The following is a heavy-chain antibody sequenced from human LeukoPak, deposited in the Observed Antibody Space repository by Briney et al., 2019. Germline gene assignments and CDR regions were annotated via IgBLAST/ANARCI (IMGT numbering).Heavy chain of an antibody. CDR2: ISSSSTV. D-gene: IGHD6-19*01. V-gene: IGHV3-48*01. CDR1: GFTFSTCS. Sequence: GGSLRLSCAASGFTFSTCSMNWVRQAPGKGLEWVSYISSSSTVFYADSVKGRFTISRDNAKNSLYLQMNSLRADDTAVYYCARDLRSSGWYYFDYWGQGTLVTVSS. CDR3: ARDLRSSGWYYFDY. J-gene: IGHJ4*02.